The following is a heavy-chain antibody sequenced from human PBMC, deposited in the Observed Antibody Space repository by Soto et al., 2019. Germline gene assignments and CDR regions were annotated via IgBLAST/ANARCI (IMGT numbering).Heavy chain of an antibody. Sequence: GGSLRLSCAASGFTFSSYSMNWVRQAPGKGLEWVSSISSSSSYIYYADSVKGRFTISRDNAKNSLYLQMNSLRAEDTAVYYCAREDGNYYDSSGYNAFDIWGQGTMVTVSS. CDR3: AREDGNYYDSSGYNAFDI. D-gene: IGHD3-22*01. J-gene: IGHJ3*02. CDR2: ISSSSSYI. CDR1: GFTFSSYS. V-gene: IGHV3-21*01.